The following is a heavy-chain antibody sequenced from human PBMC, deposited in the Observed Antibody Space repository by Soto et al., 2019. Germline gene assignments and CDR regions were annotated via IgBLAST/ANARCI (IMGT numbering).Heavy chain of an antibody. CDR1: GGSISSGGYY. CDR3: ARQAGSSGWYIDY. J-gene: IGHJ4*02. V-gene: IGHV4-31*03. Sequence: SETLSLTCTVSGGSISSGGYYWSWIRQHPGKGLEWIGYIYYSGSTYYNPSLKSRVTISLDTSKNQFSLKLNSVTAADTAVYYCARQAGSSGWYIDYWGQGTLVTVSS. D-gene: IGHD6-19*01. CDR2: IYYSGST.